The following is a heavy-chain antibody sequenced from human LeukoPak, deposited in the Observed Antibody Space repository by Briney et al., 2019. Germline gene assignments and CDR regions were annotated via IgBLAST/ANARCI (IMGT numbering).Heavy chain of an antibody. Sequence: SDPLSLTCAVYGGSFSGYYWSWIRQPPGKGLEWIGEINHRGSTNYNPSLKSRVTISVDTSKNQFSLKPSSVTAADTAVYYCAKSNGYGLIDIWGQGTMVTVSS. CDR2: INHRGST. CDR1: GGSFSGYY. CDR3: AKSNGYGLIDI. V-gene: IGHV4-34*01. D-gene: IGHD3-10*01. J-gene: IGHJ3*02.